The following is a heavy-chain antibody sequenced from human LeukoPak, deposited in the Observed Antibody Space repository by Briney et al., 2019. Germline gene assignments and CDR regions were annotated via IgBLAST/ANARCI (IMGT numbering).Heavy chain of an antibody. CDR2: MNPNSGNT. D-gene: IGHD3-9*01. CDR1: GYTFTSYD. V-gene: IGHV1-8*01. J-gene: IGHJ6*03. Sequence: ASVKVSCKASGYTFTSYDINWVRQATGQGLEWMGWMNPNSGNTGYAQKFQGRVTMTRNTSMSTAYMELSSLRSEDTAVYYCARGTRYFDWLLRNYYYYYYMDVWGKGTTVTVSS. CDR3: ARGTRYFDWLLRNYYYYYYMDV.